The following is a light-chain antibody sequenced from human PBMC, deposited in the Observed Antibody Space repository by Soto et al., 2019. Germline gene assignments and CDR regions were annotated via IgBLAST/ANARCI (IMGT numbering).Light chain of an antibody. J-gene: IGKJ1*01. Sequence: DIQLTQSPSNIATSVCDTVTGTSRASQSIGTWLAWYQQKPGTAPKLLIDGASSLETGVSSRFSGSGSGTKFTLTITSLHPDDFATYYCQQHPTYSPEWTFGQGTKVDIK. CDR1: QSIGTW. CDR3: QQHPTYSPEWT. V-gene: IGKV1-5*01. CDR2: GAS.